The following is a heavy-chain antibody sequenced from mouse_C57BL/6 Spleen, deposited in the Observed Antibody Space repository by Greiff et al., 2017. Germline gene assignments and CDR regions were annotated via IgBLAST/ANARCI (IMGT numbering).Heavy chain of an antibody. Sequence: QVQLQQSGPELVKPGASVKISCKASGYAFSSSWMNWVKQRPGKGLEWIGRIYPGDGDTNYNGKFKGKATLTADKSSSTAYMQLSSLTSEDSAVYFCARSADYDGPSFDYWGQGTTLTVSS. CDR3: ARSADYDGPSFDY. CDR1: GYAFSSSW. CDR2: IYPGDGDT. V-gene: IGHV1-82*01. D-gene: IGHD2-4*01. J-gene: IGHJ2*01.